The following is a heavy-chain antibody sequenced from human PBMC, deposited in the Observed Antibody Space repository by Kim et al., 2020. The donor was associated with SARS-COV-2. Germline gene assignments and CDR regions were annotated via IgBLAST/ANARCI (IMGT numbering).Heavy chain of an antibody. D-gene: IGHD6-13*01. Sequence: GGSLRLSCAASGFTFSSYGMHWVRQAPGKGLEWVAVISYDGSNKYYADSVKGRFTISRDNSKNTLYLQMNSLRAEDTAVYYCARDVVAAAGKKGVRYQYGMDVWGQGTTVTVSS. CDR3: ARDVVAAAGKKGVRYQYGMDV. V-gene: IGHV3-33*05. J-gene: IGHJ6*02. CDR1: GFTFSSYG. CDR2: ISYDGSNK.